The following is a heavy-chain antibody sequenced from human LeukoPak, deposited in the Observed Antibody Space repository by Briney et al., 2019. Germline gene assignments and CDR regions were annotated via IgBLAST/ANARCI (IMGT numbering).Heavy chain of an antibody. Sequence: SETLTLTCAVYGGSFSGYYGSWIRQPPGKGLEGSGEINHSGSTNYNPSLKRRVTISVDTSKNQFSLTLSSVTAADTAVYYCARPYRSSWYYFDYWGQGTLVTVSS. CDR1: GGSFSGYY. D-gene: IGHD6-13*01. CDR2: INHSGST. CDR3: ARPYRSSWYYFDY. V-gene: IGHV4-34*01. J-gene: IGHJ4*02.